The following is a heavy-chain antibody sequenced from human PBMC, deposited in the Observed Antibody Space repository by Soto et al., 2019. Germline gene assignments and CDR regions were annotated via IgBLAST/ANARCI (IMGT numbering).Heavy chain of an antibody. CDR2: INAGNGNT. V-gene: IGHV1-3*01. CDR1: GYTFTSYA. CDR3: ARGGLSSGYEPDPYYYYYGMDV. Sequence: GASVKVSCKASGYTFTSYAMHCVRQAPGQRLEWMGWINAGNGNTKYSQKFQGRVTITRDTSASTAYMELSSLRSEDTAVYYCARGGLSSGYEPDPYYYYYGMDVWGQGTTVTVSS. J-gene: IGHJ6*02. D-gene: IGHD5-12*01.